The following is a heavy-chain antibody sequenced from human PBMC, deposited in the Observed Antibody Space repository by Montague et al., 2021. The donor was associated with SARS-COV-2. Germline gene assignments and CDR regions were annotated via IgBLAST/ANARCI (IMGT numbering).Heavy chain of an antibody. CDR3: ARRRIKDILLVLPAPHLDV. CDR2: ITGSGSTT. D-gene: IGHD2-21*02. Sequence: SLRLSFSASDFTFSDYSMTWVRQAPGKGLEWVSFITGSGSTTYYADSVKGRFTISRDNSRSTLYLQMNSLRVEDTVVYYCARRRIKDILLVLPAPHLDVWGKGTTVTVSS. V-gene: IGHV3-23*01. J-gene: IGHJ6*04. CDR1: DFTFSDYS.